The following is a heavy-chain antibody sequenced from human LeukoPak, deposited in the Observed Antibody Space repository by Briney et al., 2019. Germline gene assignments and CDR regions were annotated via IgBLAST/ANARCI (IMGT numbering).Heavy chain of an antibody. CDR3: ASGSIYQLLYAFDI. CDR2: INPSGGST. J-gene: IGHJ3*02. V-gene: IGHV1-46*01. D-gene: IGHD2-2*01. CDR1: GYTFTSYY. Sequence: ASVKVSCKASGYTFTSYYMHWVRQAPGQGLEWMGIINPSGGSTSYAQKFQGRVTMTRDTSISTAYMELSRLRSDDTAVYYCASGSIYQLLYAFDIWGQGTMVTVSS.